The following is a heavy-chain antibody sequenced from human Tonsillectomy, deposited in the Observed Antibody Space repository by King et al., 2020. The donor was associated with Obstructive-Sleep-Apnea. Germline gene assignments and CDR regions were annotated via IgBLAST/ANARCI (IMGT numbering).Heavy chain of an antibody. Sequence: MQLQESGPGLVKPSETLSLTCTVSVGCISRYYWSLIRQPPGKGLEWIGYIYFSGSTNYNPSLKSRVTISVDTSKNQFSLKLSSVTAADTAVYYCARDLRRGSYYHDAFDIWGQGTMVTVSS. CDR1: VGCISRYY. J-gene: IGHJ3*02. V-gene: IGHV4-59*01. CDR3: ARDLRRGSYYHDAFDI. D-gene: IGHD1-26*01. CDR2: IYFSGST.